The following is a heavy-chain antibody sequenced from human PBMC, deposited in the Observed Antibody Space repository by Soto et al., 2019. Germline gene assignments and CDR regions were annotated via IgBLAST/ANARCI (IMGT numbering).Heavy chain of an antibody. Sequence: SKTPYITRTVYHESISSGDYYWSWIRQPPGKGLEWIGYLYHSGSTYYNPSLKSRVTISVDTSKNQFSLKLSSVTAADTAVYYCARERPDGAGLEPWGQGTLVT. V-gene: IGHV4-30-4*01. CDR1: HESISSGDYY. CDR2: LYHSGST. J-gene: IGHJ5*02. CDR3: ARERPDGAGLEP. D-gene: IGHD6-6*01.